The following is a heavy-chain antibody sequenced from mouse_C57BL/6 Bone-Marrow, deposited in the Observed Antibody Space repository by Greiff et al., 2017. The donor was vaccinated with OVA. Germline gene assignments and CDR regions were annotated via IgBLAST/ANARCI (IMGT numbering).Heavy chain of an antibody. CDR2: ISYDGSN. V-gene: IGHV3-6*01. Sequence: EVQLVESGPGLVKPSQSLSLTCSVTGYSITSGYYWNWIRQFPGNKLEWMGYISYDGSNNYNPSLKNRISITRDTSKNQFFLKLNSVTTEDTATYYCARGYYYDYERGTWFAYWGQGTLVTVSA. CDR3: ARGYYYDYERGTWFAY. D-gene: IGHD2-4*01. J-gene: IGHJ3*01. CDR1: GYSITSGYY.